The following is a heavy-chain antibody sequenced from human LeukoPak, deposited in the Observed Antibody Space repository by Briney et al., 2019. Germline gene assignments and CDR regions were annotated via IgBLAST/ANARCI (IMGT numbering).Heavy chain of an antibody. CDR1: GYRFTSFW. CDR3: VRSPACSSGTCYPNWFDP. J-gene: IGHJ5*02. D-gene: IGHD2-15*01. CDR2: TYPGDSNT. V-gene: IGHV5-51*01. Sequence: GESLKISCQGSGYRFTSFWIGWVRQMPGKGLEWMGITYPGDSNTRYSPSFQGQVTISADKSISSAYLQWSSLKASDTAMYYCVRSPACSSGTCYPNWFDPWGQGTLVTVSS.